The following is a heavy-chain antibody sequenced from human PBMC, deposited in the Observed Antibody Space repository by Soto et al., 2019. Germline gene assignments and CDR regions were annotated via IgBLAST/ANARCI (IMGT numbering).Heavy chain of an antibody. CDR1: GFTFNNAW. D-gene: IGHD3-22*01. CDR2: IKSKTDGGTT. V-gene: IGHV3-15*07. CDR3: ATSREVVSGKYAVDI. Sequence: EVQLVESGGGLVKPGGSLRLSCAASGFTFNNAWMNWVRQAPGKGLEWVGRIKSKTDGGTTAYAAPVKGRFTISRDDSKNTLYLQMHSLKTEDTAVYYCATSREVVSGKYAVDIWGQGTMVTVSS. J-gene: IGHJ3*02.